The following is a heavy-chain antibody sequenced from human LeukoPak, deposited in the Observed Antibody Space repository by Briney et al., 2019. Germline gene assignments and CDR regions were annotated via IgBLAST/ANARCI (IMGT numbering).Heavy chain of an antibody. Sequence: ASVKVSCKASGYTFTSYYMHWVRQAPGQGLEWMGWINPNSGGTNYAQKFQGRVTMTRDTSISTAYMELSRLRSDDTAVYYCARERKFQRFGESCWFDPWGQGTLVTVSS. CDR2: INPNSGGT. CDR1: GYTFTSYY. D-gene: IGHD3-10*01. J-gene: IGHJ5*02. CDR3: ARERKFQRFGESCWFDP. V-gene: IGHV1-2*02.